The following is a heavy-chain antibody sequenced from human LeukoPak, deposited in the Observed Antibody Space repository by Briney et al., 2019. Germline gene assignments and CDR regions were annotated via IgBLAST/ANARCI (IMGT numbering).Heavy chain of an antibody. CDR3: ARDSIAVAGFDY. D-gene: IGHD6-19*01. CDR2: ISYDGSNK. J-gene: IGHJ4*02. Sequence: GGSLRLSCAASGFTFSSYAMHWVRQAPGKGLEWVAVISYDGSNKYYADSVEGRFTISRDNSKNTLYLQMNSLRAEDTAVYYCARDSIAVAGFDYWGQGTLVTVSS. V-gene: IGHV3-30-3*01. CDR1: GFTFSSYA.